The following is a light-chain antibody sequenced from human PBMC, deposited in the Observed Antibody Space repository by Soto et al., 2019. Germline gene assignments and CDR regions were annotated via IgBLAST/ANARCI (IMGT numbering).Light chain of an antibody. CDR2: GAS. CDR3: QQYYDSPIT. CDR1: QRISTN. Sequence: EIVLTQSPGTLSLSPGERATLSCRASQRISTNLAWYQRKPGQTPRLLIYGASNRATDIPAMFSGSGSGTEFTLTISSLQSEDFAVYYCQQYYDSPITFGQGTRLDIK. J-gene: IGKJ5*01. V-gene: IGKV3-15*01.